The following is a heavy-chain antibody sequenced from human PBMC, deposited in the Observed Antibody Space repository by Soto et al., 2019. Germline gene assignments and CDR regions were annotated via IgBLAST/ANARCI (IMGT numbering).Heavy chain of an antibody. CDR2: INAGNGNT. D-gene: IGHD4-17*01. V-gene: IGHV1-3*01. CDR3: ARDLTAPRGTTVVFPGMGYYYGMDV. Sequence: ASVKVSCKASGYTFTSYAMNWVRQAPGQRLEWMGWINAGNGNTKYSQKFQGRVTITRDTSASTAYMELSSLRSEDTAVYYCARDLTAPRGTTVVFPGMGYYYGMDVWGQGTTVTVSS. J-gene: IGHJ6*01. CDR1: GYTFTSYA.